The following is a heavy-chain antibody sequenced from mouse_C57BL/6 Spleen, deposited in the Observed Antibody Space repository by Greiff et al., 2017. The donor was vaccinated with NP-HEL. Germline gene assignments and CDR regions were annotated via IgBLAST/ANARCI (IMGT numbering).Heavy chain of an antibody. D-gene: IGHD1-1*02. J-gene: IGHJ1*01. V-gene: IGHV1-69*02. CDR2: IYPSDSYT. CDR1: GYTFTSYW. CDR3: TSGNWHFDV. Sequence: QVQLQQPGAELVRPGASVKLSCKASGYTFTSYWINWVKQRPGQGLEWIGNIYPSDSYTNYNQKFKDKATLTVDKSSSTAYMQLSSPTSEDSAVYYCTSGNWHFDVWGAGTTVTVSS.